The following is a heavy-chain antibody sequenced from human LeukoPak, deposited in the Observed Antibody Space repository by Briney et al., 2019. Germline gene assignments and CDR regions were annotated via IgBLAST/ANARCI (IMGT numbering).Heavy chain of an antibody. D-gene: IGHD6-19*01. Sequence: GGSLRLSCAASGFKFSTYWMHWLRQAPGKGLVWVSRIRGDGGTTDYADSVKGRFATSRDNAKNTLYLQMNNLRAEDTAVYYCARRSAVAGTGDYWGQGTLVTVSS. CDR1: GFKFSTYW. CDR2: IRGDGGTT. CDR3: ARRSAVAGTGDY. J-gene: IGHJ4*02. V-gene: IGHV3-74*01.